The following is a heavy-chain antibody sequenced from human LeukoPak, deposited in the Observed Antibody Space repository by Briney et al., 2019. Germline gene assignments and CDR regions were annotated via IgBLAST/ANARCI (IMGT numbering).Heavy chain of an antibody. CDR2: INPNSGGT. Sequence: ASVKVSCKVSGYTLTELSMHWVRQAPGQGLEWMGWINPNSGGTNYAQKFQGRVTMTRDTSISTAYMELSRLRSDDTAVYYCAIPRGIAVAADDAFDIWGQGTMVTVSS. CDR3: AIPRGIAVAADDAFDI. V-gene: IGHV1-2*02. CDR1: GYTLTELS. D-gene: IGHD6-19*01. J-gene: IGHJ3*02.